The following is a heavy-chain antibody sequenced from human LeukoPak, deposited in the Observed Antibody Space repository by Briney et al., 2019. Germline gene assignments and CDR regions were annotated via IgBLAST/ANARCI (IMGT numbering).Heavy chain of an antibody. J-gene: IGHJ4*02. D-gene: IGHD6-19*01. V-gene: IGHV3-66*01. CDR2: IYSGSST. Sequence: GGSLRLSCAASGFTVSGNYMSWVRQAPGKGLEWVSIIYSGSSTFYADSVKGRFNISRDNSKNTVYLQMNSLRAEDTAVYYCARGPRIAVAGTYFDYWGQGTLVTVSS. CDR3: ARGPRIAVAGTYFDY. CDR1: GFTVSGNY.